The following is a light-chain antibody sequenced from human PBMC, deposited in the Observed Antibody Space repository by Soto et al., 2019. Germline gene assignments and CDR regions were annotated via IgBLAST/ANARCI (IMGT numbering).Light chain of an antibody. CDR1: QSVRTK. V-gene: IGKV3-15*01. Sequence: EIVMTQSPGTLSVSPGEGATLFCRASQSVRTKLAWYQQRAGQAPRLLMYGASTRATGIPDRFSGSGSGTGFTLTLSRLQSEDFAVYYCQQYNSWPPITFGQGTRLEIK. CDR2: GAS. CDR3: QQYNSWPPIT. J-gene: IGKJ5*01.